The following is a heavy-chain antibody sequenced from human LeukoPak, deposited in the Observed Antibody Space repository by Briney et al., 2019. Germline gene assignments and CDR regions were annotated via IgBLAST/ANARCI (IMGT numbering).Heavy chain of an antibody. CDR3: ARAAYSSTWYSRYFDL. CDR1: GFTFSNYW. Sequence: GGSLRLSCAASGFTFSNYWMTWVRQAPGKGLEWVSLIYSDGRTYYADSVKGRCTISRDNSKNTLYLQMNSLRAGDTAVYYCARAAYSSTWYSRYFDLWGRGTLVTVSS. D-gene: IGHD6-13*01. J-gene: IGHJ2*01. CDR2: IYSDGRT. V-gene: IGHV3-53*01.